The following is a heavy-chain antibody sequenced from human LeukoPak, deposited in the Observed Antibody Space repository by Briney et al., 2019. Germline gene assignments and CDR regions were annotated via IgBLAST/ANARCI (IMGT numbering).Heavy chain of an antibody. CDR1: GRLFTSYS. Sequence: ASVKVSCKASGRLFTSYSIAWVRQAPGKGLEWLGWKSNFDGDSKVAENLQGRVTLTSDSSTTTAYMELTSLKVDDTAVYYCVRARGCSNCVLTDGFDSWGQGTKVTVSS. V-gene: IGHV1-18*01. CDR2: KSNFDGDS. D-gene: IGHD6-13*01. J-gene: IGHJ3*01. CDR3: VRARGCSNCVLTDGFDS.